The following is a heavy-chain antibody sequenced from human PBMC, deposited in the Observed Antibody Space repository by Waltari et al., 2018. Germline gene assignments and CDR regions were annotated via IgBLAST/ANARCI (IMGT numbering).Heavy chain of an antibody. D-gene: IGHD3-10*01. J-gene: IGHJ5*02. CDR1: GFTFSSYA. CDR3: AKGGGYFGSGTYYKNNWFDP. CDR2: ISGSGVGT. Sequence: EVQLEESGGGLVQPGGALRLSCAASGFTFSSYAMSWVRQAPGKGLEVVSGISGSGVGTYYADSVKGRFNISRDNSRNTLDLQMNSLRAEDTAVYYCAKGGGYFGSGTYYKNNWFDPWGQGTRVTVSS. V-gene: IGHV3-23*04.